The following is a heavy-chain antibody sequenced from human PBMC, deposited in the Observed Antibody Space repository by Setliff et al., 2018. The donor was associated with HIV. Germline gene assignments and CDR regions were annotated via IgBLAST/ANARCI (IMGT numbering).Heavy chain of an antibody. CDR2: INHSGST. J-gene: IGHJ4*02. CDR3: ARHSPSDY. Sequence: SETLSLTCAVYGGSFSGYYWNWIRQPPGKGLEWIGEINHSGSTNYNPSLKSRVTISVDTSKNQFSLKLSSVTAADTAVYYCARHSPSDYWGQGTLVTVSS. V-gene: IGHV4-34*01. CDR1: GGSFSGYY.